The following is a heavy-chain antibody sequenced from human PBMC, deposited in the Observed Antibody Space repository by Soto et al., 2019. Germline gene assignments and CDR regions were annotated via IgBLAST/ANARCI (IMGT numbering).Heavy chain of an antibody. Sequence: ASVKVSCKASGYTFTSYGISWVRQAPGQGLEWMGWISAYNGNTNYAQKLQGRVTMTTDTSTSTAYMELRSLRSDDTAVCYCARDSTIVRDILTGYYDYWGQGTLVTVSS. V-gene: IGHV1-18*01. D-gene: IGHD3-9*01. CDR3: ARDSTIVRDILTGYYDY. CDR1: GYTFTSYG. CDR2: ISAYNGNT. J-gene: IGHJ4*02.